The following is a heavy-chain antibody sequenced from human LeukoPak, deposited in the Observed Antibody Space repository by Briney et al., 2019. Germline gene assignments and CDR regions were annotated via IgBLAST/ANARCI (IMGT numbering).Heavy chain of an antibody. CDR1: GFTFSSYG. CDR3: VKSLWFGEPPPY. Sequence: GGSLRLSCAASGFTFSSYGLSWVRQAPGKGLEWVSGISGSGGSTYYADSVKGRFTISRDNSKNTLYLQMSSLRVEDTAIYYCVKSLWFGEPPPYWGQGTLVTASS. D-gene: IGHD3-10*01. CDR2: ISGSGGST. J-gene: IGHJ4*02. V-gene: IGHV3-23*01.